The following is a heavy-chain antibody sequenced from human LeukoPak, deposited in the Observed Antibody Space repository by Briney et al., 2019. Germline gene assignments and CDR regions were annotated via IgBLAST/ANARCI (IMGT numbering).Heavy chain of an antibody. Sequence: KPSETLSLTCAVYGGSFSGYYWSWIRQPPGKGLEWIGEINHSGSTNYNPSLKSRVTISVDTSKNQFSLKLSSVTAADTAVYYCVRVPPPMIVVVITRSYYGMDVWGQGTTVTVSS. CDR2: INHSGST. J-gene: IGHJ6*02. CDR1: GGSFSGYY. D-gene: IGHD3-22*01. V-gene: IGHV4-34*01. CDR3: VRVPPPMIVVVITRSYYGMDV.